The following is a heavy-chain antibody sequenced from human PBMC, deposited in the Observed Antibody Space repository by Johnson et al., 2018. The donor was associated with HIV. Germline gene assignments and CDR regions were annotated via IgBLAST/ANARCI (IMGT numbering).Heavy chain of an antibody. J-gene: IGHJ3*02. Sequence: VQLVESGGGLVQPGGSLRLSCAASGFTFSSYAMHWVRQAPGKGLEYVSAISSNGGSTYYANSVKGRFTISRDNSKNTLYLQMNSLRAEDTAVYYCAKDFGYPRPRDAFDIWGQGTMVTVSS. CDR3: AKDFGYPRPRDAFDI. D-gene: IGHD5-12*01. CDR2: ISSNGGST. CDR1: GFTFSSYA. V-gene: IGHV3-64*01.